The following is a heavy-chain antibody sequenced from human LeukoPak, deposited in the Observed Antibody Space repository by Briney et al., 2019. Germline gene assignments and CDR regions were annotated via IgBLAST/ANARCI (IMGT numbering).Heavy chain of an antibody. Sequence: SETLSLTCAVYGGSFSGYYWSWIRQPPGKGLEWIGEINHSGSTNYNPSLKSRVTISVDTSKNQSSLKLSSVTAADTAVYYCARGDIVVVPAAMRTSMDVWGKGTTVTVSS. CDR2: INHSGST. V-gene: IGHV4-34*01. CDR3: ARGDIVVVPAAMRTSMDV. CDR1: GGSFSGYY. D-gene: IGHD2-2*01. J-gene: IGHJ6*03.